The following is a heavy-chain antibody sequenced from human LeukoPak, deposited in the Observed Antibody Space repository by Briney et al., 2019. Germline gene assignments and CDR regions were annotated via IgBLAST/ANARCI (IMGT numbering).Heavy chain of an antibody. D-gene: IGHD6-19*01. CDR2: INHSGST. Sequence: SETLSLTCAVYGGSFSGYYWSWIRQPPGKGLEWIGEINHSGSTNYNPSLKSRVTISVDTSKNQFSLKLSSVTAAGTAVYYCARTPVAGLTTYYFDYWGQGTLVTVSS. CDR1: GGSFSGYY. J-gene: IGHJ4*02. CDR3: ARTPVAGLTTYYFDY. V-gene: IGHV4-34*01.